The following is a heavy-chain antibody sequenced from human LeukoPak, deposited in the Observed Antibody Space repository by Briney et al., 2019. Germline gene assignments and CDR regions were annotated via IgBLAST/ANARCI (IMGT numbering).Heavy chain of an antibody. CDR1: GFTFSSYS. Sequence: GGSLRLSCAASGFTFSSYSMNWVRQAPGKGLEWASYISSSSSTIYYADSVKGRFTISRDNAKNSLYLQMNSLRAEDTAVYYCAREDQRYDFWSGYYDFDYWGPGTLVTVSS. V-gene: IGHV3-48*01. CDR2: ISSSSSTI. J-gene: IGHJ4*02. CDR3: AREDQRYDFWSGYYDFDY. D-gene: IGHD3-3*01.